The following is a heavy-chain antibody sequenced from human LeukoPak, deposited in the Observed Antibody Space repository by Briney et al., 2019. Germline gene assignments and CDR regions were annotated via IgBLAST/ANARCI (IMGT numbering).Heavy chain of an antibody. J-gene: IGHJ4*02. Sequence: GGSLRLSCAASGFTFDDYGMSWVRQAPGKGLEWVSGINWNGGSTVYADSVKGRFTISRDNAKNSLYLQMNSLRAEDTALYHCARGKDGVYDFWSGYLDYWGQGTLVTVSS. CDR2: INWNGGST. CDR1: GFTFDDYG. D-gene: IGHD3-3*01. V-gene: IGHV3-20*01. CDR3: ARGKDGVYDFWSGYLDY.